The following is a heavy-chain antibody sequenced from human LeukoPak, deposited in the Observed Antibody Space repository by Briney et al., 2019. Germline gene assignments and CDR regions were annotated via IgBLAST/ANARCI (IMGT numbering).Heavy chain of an antibody. CDR3: ARGVDIVATTTLGFDY. CDR1: GLTFSSYG. CDR2: ISWNSGSI. J-gene: IGHJ4*02. D-gene: IGHD5-12*01. Sequence: QPGGSLRLSCAASGLTFSSYGMHWVRHAPGKGLEWVSGISWNSGSIGYADSVKGRFTISRDNAKNSLYLQMNSLRAEDTALYYCARGVDIVATTTLGFDYWGQGSLVTVSS. V-gene: IGHV3-9*01.